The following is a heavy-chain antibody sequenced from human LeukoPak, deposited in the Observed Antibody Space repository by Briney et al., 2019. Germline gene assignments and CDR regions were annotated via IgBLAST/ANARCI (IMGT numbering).Heavy chain of an antibody. CDR3: ARGRYYDSSGYSRYYGLDV. D-gene: IGHD3-22*01. CDR1: GGSISTYY. CDR2: IYHSGST. V-gene: IGHV4-59*01. Sequence: SETLSLTCTVSGGSISTYYWSWIRQPPGTGLEWLGYIYHSGSTKYNPSLKSRVTMSVDTSKNQFSLKLSSVTAADTAVYYCARGRYYDSSGYSRYYGLDVWGQGTTVTVSS. J-gene: IGHJ6*02.